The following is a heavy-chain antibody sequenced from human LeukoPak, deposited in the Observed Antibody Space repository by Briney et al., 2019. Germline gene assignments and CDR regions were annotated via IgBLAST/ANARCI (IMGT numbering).Heavy chain of an antibody. CDR3: ARNPSLHIVVVTAIDY. CDR1: GDSISSSSYY. V-gene: IGHV4-39*01. CDR2: INCSGRT. D-gene: IGHD2-21*02. Sequence: SETLSLTCTVSGDSISSSSYYWGWIRQPPGKGLEWIGNINCSGRTYYNPSLKSRVTISVDTSKNQFSLKLSSVTAADTAVYYCARNPSLHIVVVTAIDYWGLGTLVTVSS. J-gene: IGHJ4*02.